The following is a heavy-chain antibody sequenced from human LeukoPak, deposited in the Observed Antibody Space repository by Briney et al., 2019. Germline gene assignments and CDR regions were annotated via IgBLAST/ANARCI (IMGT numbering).Heavy chain of an antibody. J-gene: IGHJ5*02. CDR1: GFTFSSHW. CDR2: INSDGSSI. Sequence: GGSLRLSCAASGFTFSSHWMHWVRQAPGKGLVWVSRINSDGSSISYADSVKGRFTISRDNAKNTLYLQMNSLRAEDTAVYYCVRGRGSYGWFDPWGQGTLVTVSS. V-gene: IGHV3-74*01. D-gene: IGHD3-10*01. CDR3: VRGRGSYGWFDP.